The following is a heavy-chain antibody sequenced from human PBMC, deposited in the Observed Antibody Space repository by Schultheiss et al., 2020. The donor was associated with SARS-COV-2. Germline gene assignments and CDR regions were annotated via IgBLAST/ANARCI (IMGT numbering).Heavy chain of an antibody. D-gene: IGHD2-2*01. Sequence: GGSLRLSCAASGFTFSSYDMHWVRQATGKGLEWVSAIGTAGDTYYPGSVKGRFTISRENAKNSLYLQMNSLRAGDTAVYYCASLHCSGSNCYGIYYHGMDVWGQGTTVTVSS. CDR2: IGTAGDT. CDR3: ASLHCSGSNCYGIYYHGMDV. J-gene: IGHJ6*02. V-gene: IGHV3-13*01. CDR1: GFTFSSYD.